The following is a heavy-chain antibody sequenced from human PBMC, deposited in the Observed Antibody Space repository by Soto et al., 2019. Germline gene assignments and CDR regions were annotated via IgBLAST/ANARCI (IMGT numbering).Heavy chain of an antibody. V-gene: IGHV2-5*01. J-gene: IGHJ4*02. D-gene: IGHD6-13*01. CDR2: IYWNDDK. CDR1: GFSLSTSGVG. CDR3: ARWGVGIAAADY. Sequence: SGPTLVKPTPTLTLTCTFSGFSLSTSGVGVGWIRQPPGKALEWLALIYWNDDKRYSPSLKSRLTITKDTSKNQVVLTMTNMDPVDTATYYCARWGVGIAAADYWGQGTLVTVSS.